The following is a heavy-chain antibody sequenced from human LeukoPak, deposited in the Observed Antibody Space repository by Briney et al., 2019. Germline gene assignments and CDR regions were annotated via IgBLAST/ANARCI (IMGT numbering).Heavy chain of an antibody. D-gene: IGHD5-24*01. CDR3: ARAGVEMATIGAFDI. V-gene: IGHV1-2*02. CDR1: GYTFTGYY. Sequence: ASVKASCKASGYTFTGYYMHWVRQAPGQGLEWMGWINPNSGGTNYAQKFQGRVTMTRDTSISTAYMELSRLRSDDTAVYYCARAGVEMATIGAFDIWGQGTMVTVSS. J-gene: IGHJ3*02. CDR2: INPNSGGT.